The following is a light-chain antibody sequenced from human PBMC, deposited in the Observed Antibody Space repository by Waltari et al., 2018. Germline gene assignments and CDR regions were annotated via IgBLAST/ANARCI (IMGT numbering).Light chain of an antibody. J-gene: IGKJ4*01. CDR1: QSVTSSY. CDR2: GAS. CDR3: QQCDRSPLT. Sequence: IVLTQSPGTLSLPPGERATLSCRASQSVTSSYLAWYQQKPGQAPRLLIYGASTRATGIPDRFSGSGSGTDFTLTISRLEPEDFAVYYCQQCDRSPLTFGGGTKVEIK. V-gene: IGKV3-20*01.